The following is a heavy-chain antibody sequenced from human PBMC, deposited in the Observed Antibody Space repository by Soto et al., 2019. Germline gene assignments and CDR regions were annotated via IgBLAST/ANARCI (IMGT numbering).Heavy chain of an antibody. D-gene: IGHD6-6*01. CDR3: ARVWGEYSSSSGDY. Sequence: ASXKASCKASGYTFTSYGISWVRQAPGQGLEWMGWISDXNGNKXYAQKLKGRVXXTTDTYTXXDYMELRSMGSDDTAVYYCARVWGEYSSSSGDYWGQGTLVTVSS. CDR1: GYTFTSYG. V-gene: IGHV1-18*01. J-gene: IGHJ4*02. CDR2: ISDXNGNK.